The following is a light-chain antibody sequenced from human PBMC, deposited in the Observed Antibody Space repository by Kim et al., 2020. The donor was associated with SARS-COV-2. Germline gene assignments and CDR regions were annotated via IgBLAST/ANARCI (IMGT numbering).Light chain of an antibody. CDR3: QVWDSSTYV. CDR1: NIGSKN. V-gene: IGLV3-9*01. J-gene: IGLJ1*01. Sequence: VALEQTARITSGGNNIGSKNVPEYQQKLGQAPVRVIYRDSNRPSGIPERVSGSNSGNTATLTISRAQAGDEADYYCQVWDSSTYVFGTGTKVTVL. CDR2: RDS.